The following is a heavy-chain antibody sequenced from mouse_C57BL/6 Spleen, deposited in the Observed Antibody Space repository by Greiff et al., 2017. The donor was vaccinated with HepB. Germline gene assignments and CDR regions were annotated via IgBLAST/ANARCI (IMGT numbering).Heavy chain of an antibody. CDR3: ARSGDCAWFAY. D-gene: IGHD2-13*01. Sequence: QVQLQQSGPELVKPGASVKLSCKASGYTFTSYDINWVKQRPGQGLEWIGWIYPRDGSTKYNEKFKGKATLTVDTSSSTAYMELHSLTSEDSAVYFCARSGDCAWFAYWGQGTLVTVSA. V-gene: IGHV1-85*01. J-gene: IGHJ3*01. CDR1: GYTFTSYD. CDR2: IYPRDGST.